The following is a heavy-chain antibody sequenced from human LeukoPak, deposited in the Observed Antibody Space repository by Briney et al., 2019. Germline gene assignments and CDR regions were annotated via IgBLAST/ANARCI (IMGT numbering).Heavy chain of an antibody. CDR1: GYTFTGYY. Sequence: ASVKVSCKASGYTFTGYYIHWVRQAPGQGLEWMGWINPNSGGTNYAQKFQGWVTMTRDTSISTAYMELSRLRSDDTAVYYCARAIIAVAAYDYWGQGTLVTVSS. CDR2: INPNSGGT. J-gene: IGHJ4*02. CDR3: ARAIIAVAAYDY. V-gene: IGHV1-2*04. D-gene: IGHD6-19*01.